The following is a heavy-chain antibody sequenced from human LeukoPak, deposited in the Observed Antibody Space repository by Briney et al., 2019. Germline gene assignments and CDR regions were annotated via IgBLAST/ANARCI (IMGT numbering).Heavy chain of an antibody. Sequence: SETLSLTCAVSGYSISSGYYWGWIRQPPGKGLEWIGSIYHSGSTYYNPSLKSRVTISVDTSKNQFSLKLSSVTAADTAVYYCATPYCSSTSCHDAFDIWGQGTMVTVSS. CDR2: IYHSGST. D-gene: IGHD2-2*01. V-gene: IGHV4-38-2*01. CDR3: ATPYCSSTSCHDAFDI. CDR1: GYSISSGYY. J-gene: IGHJ3*02.